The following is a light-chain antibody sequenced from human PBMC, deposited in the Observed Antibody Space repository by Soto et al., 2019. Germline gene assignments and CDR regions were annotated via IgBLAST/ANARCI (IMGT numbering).Light chain of an antibody. CDR3: QQYNSYPWT. CDR1: QSISSW. J-gene: IGKJ1*01. Sequence: DIKMTQSPSTLSASVGDRVTITCRASQSISSWLAWYQQKPGKAPKLLIYKASSLESGVPSRLSGSGSGTEFTPTISSMQPDDFATYYCQQYNSYPWTFGQGTKVEIK. V-gene: IGKV1-5*03. CDR2: KAS.